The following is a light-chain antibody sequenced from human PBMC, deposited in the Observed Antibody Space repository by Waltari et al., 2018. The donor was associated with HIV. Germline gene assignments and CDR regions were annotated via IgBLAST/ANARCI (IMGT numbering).Light chain of an antibody. Sequence: QPALTQPAPVSGSPGQSITLSCSRTSSDLGLYVLVSWYQQHPGKAPKVIVYEVTKRPSGTSDRFSGSKSGNTASLTISGLQAEDEADYYCCSYAGRSIYVFGTGTTVTVL. CDR3: CSYAGRSIYV. CDR1: SSDLGLYVL. CDR2: EVT. J-gene: IGLJ1*01. V-gene: IGLV2-23*02.